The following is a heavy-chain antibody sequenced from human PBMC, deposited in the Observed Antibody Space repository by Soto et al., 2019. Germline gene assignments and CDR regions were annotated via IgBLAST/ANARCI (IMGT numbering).Heavy chain of an antibody. CDR2: IKEDGSEK. CDR1: GFSFSSFW. Sequence: EVQLVESGGGLVQPGGSQRLSCAASGFSFSSFWMSWVRQAPGKGLEWVAAIKEDGSEKNYVDSVRGRFTISRDNAKNSLYLQMNSLRADDTAVYYCARDVIWGQGSLVIVSS. J-gene: IGHJ4*02. V-gene: IGHV3-7*05. CDR3: ARDVI.